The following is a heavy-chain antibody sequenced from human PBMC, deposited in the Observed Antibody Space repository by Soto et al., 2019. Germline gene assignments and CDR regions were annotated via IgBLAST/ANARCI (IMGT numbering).Heavy chain of an antibody. CDR1: GDSVGNGPYY. J-gene: IGHJ6*02. V-gene: IGHV4-61*01. CDR2: IYYSGST. D-gene: IGHD3-16*01. CDR3: ARVGSSCRCGGCYYYYGLGV. Sequence: QVRLQESGPGLVKPSETLSLSCLVSGDSVGNGPYYWSWIRQSPGEGLEWIAYIYYSGSTNVNPSLESRVYLLIDMPENLFFLELRSVTAADAAVYFFARVGSSCRCGGCYYYYGLGVWGQGTTVALSS.